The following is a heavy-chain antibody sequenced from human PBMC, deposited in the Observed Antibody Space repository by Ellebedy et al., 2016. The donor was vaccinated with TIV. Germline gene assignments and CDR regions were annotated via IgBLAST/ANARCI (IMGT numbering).Heavy chain of an antibody. D-gene: IGHD3/OR15-3a*01. V-gene: IGHV3-49*03. Sequence: PGGSLRLSCTGSGFTLGDYAMSWFRQAPGKGLEWVGFIRNKAYGGTTEYAASVKGRFTISRDDSKSIAYLQMNSLKSEDTAVYYCSRDLNWEAWFDPWGQGTLVTVSS. CDR3: SRDLNWEAWFDP. CDR2: IRNKAYGGTT. J-gene: IGHJ5*02. CDR1: GFTLGDYA.